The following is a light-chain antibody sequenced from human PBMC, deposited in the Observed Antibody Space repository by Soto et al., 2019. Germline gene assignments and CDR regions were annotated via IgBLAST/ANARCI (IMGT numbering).Light chain of an antibody. CDR3: QQRGTWPRT. CDR2: DAS. Sequence: EIVLTQSPATLSLSPGERATLSCRASQGVGSFLAWYRQTPGQAPRLLIYDASNRAPGVPARFSGTGSGTDFTLTISSLEPEDFAVYYCQQRGTWPRTFGQGTKLGIK. J-gene: IGKJ2*01. V-gene: IGKV3-11*01. CDR1: QGVGSF.